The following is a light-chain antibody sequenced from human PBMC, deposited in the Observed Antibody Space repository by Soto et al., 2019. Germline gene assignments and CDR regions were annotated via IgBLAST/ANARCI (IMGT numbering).Light chain of an antibody. CDR3: QQANSFPLT. Sequence: DIQMTQSPSSVSASVGDRVSITCRASQGISSWLAWYQQKPGRTPKLLIYTGSSLQSGVPSRFSVTESGTDFTLTISSLQPEDVATYYCQQANSFPLTFGGRTKVEIK. CDR2: TGS. J-gene: IGKJ4*01. V-gene: IGKV1-12*01. CDR1: QGISSW.